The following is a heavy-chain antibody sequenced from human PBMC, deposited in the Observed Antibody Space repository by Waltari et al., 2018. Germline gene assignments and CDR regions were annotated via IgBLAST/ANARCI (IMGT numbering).Heavy chain of an antibody. Sequence: EVQLVESGGGLVKPGESLRISCAASGFSFSAYWMHWVRQSQGKGLEWVSRIDENGISITYVDSVQGRFTTSRDNAKNTLYLQMNSLRAEDSAVYYCTRDLYRGSDHWGRGTLVSVSS. V-gene: IGHV3-74*01. D-gene: IGHD3-10*01. CDR2: IDENGISI. J-gene: IGHJ4*02. CDR1: GFSFSAYW. CDR3: TRDLYRGSDH.